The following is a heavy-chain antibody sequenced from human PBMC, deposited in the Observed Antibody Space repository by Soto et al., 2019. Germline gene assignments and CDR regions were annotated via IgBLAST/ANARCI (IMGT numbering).Heavy chain of an antibody. V-gene: IGHV1-8*01. J-gene: IGHJ6*03. Sequence: GASVKVSCKASGYTFTSYDINWVRQATGQGLEWMGWMNPNSGNTGYAQKFQGRVTMTRNTSISTAYMELSSLRSEDTAVYYCARARRNLVVPAAMIYYYYMAVWGKGTTVTVSS. D-gene: IGHD2-2*01. CDR3: ARARRNLVVPAAMIYYYYMAV. CDR2: MNPNSGNT. CDR1: GYTFTSYD.